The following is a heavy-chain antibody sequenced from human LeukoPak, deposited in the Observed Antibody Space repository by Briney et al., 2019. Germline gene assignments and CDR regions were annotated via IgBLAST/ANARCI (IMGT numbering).Heavy chain of an antibody. CDR1: GGSISGYY. J-gene: IGHJ3*02. V-gene: IGHV4-4*07. Sequence: SETLSLTCTVSGGSISGYYWSCIRQPAGKGLDWIGRIYTSGSTNYNSSLKSRVSMSVDTSKNQFSLKLSSVTAADTAVYYCARQDSGTYLNPLDIWGQGTVVTVSS. CDR2: IYTSGST. CDR3: ARQDSGTYLNPLDI. D-gene: IGHD1-26*01.